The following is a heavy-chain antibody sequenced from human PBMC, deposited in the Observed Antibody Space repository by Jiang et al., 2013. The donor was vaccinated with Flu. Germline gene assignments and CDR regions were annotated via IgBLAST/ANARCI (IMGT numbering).Heavy chain of an antibody. J-gene: IGHJ5*01. CDR2: IYASGST. Sequence: GPGLVKPSQTLSLTCTVSGGSVSSDNHYWSWIRQPAGKGLEWIGPIYASGSTYYNPSLENRITMSVDASKRQFSLNLISVTAADTAVYYCGRDQCSGATCYRFYSWGQGTLVTVSS. D-gene: IGHD2-15*01. CDR3: GRDQCSGATCYRFYS. V-gene: IGHV4-61*02. CDR1: GGSVSSDNHY.